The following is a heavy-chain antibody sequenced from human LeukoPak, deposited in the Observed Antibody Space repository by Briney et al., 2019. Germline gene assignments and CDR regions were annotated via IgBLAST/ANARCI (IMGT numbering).Heavy chain of an antibody. J-gene: IGHJ4*02. CDR3: ARVGGDGYNYWGDYFDY. D-gene: IGHD5-24*01. V-gene: IGHV3-66*01. Sequence: AGGSLRLSCAASGFTVSSNYMSWVRQAPGKGLEWVSVIYSGGSTYYADSVKGRFTISRDNSKNTLYLQMNSLRAEDTAVYYCARVGGDGYNYWGDYFDYWGQGTLVTVSS. CDR1: GFTVSSNY. CDR2: IYSGGST.